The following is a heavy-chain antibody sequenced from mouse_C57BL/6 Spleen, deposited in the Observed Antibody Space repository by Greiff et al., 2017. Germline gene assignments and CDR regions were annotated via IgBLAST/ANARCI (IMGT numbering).Heavy chain of an antibody. CDR3: ARHDSNHYAMDY. J-gene: IGHJ4*01. CDR2: IWSDGST. Sequence: VKLQESGPGLVAPSQSLSITCTVSGFSLTSYGVHWVRQPPGKGLEWLVVIWSDGSTPYNSALKSRLSISKDNSKSQVFLKMNSLQTDDTAMYYCARHDSNHYAMDYWGQGTSVTVSS. CDR1: GFSLTSYG. D-gene: IGHD2-5*01. V-gene: IGHV2-6-1*01.